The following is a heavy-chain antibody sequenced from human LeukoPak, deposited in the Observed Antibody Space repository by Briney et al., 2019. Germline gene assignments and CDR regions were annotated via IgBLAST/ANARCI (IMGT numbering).Heavy chain of an antibody. CDR3: ARVIPPYYYYMDV. D-gene: IGHD3-16*02. J-gene: IGHJ6*03. CDR2: FNHSGST. V-gene: IGHV4-34*01. CDR1: GGSISGYY. Sequence: PSETLSLTCTVSGGSISGYYWSWIRQPPGKGLEWIGEFNHSGSTNYNPSLKSRVTISVDTSKNQFSLKLSSVTAADTAVYYCARVIPPYYYYMDVWGKGTTVTISS.